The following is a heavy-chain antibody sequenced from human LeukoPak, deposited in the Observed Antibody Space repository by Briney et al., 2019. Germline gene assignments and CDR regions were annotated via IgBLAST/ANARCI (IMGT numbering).Heavy chain of an antibody. CDR2: ISYDGSNK. CDR1: GFTFSSYS. J-gene: IGHJ5*02. V-gene: IGHV3-30-3*01. D-gene: IGHD3-16*01. CDR3: ARDRSAYDYGFNWFDP. Sequence: GGAPRLSCAASGFTFSSYSMHRGRQAPGQGVEGGAVISYDGSNKYYADSVKGRFTISRDNSKNTLYLQMNSLRAEDTAVYYCARDRSAYDYGFNWFDPWGQGTLVTVSS.